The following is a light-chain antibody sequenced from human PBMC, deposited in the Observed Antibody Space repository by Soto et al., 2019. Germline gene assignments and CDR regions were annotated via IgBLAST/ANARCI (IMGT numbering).Light chain of an antibody. CDR3: QSCDRSLGGYVV. J-gene: IGLJ2*01. V-gene: IGLV1-40*01. Sequence: QSVLTQPPSVSGAPGQRVTISCTGSSSNTGAGYDVHWYQQLPGTAPKLLIYGNSNRPSGVADRFSGSKSGTSASLAITGLQAEDEADYYCQSCDRSLGGYVVFGGGTKLTVL. CDR2: GNS. CDR1: SSNTGAGYD.